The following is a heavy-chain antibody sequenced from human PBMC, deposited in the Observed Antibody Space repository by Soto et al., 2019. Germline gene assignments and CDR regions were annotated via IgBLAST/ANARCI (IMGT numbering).Heavy chain of an antibody. D-gene: IGHD2-2*01. CDR3: ARASPPYCSSTSCPWDWFDP. CDR2: IYHSGST. CDR1: GGSSSSGGYS. Sequence: LSLTCAVCGGSSSSGGYSWSWIRQPPGKGLEWIGYIYHSGSTYYNPSLKSRVTISVDRSKNQFSLKLSSVTAADTAVYYCARASPPYCSSTSCPWDWFDPWGQGTLVTVSS. J-gene: IGHJ5*02. V-gene: IGHV4-30-2*01.